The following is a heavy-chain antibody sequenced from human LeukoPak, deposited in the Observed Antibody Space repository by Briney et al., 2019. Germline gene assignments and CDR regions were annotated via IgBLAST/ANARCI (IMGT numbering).Heavy chain of an antibody. J-gene: IGHJ4*02. V-gene: IGHV3-7*03. D-gene: IGHD6-13*01. CDR1: GFTFSSFW. CDR2: IKYGESEI. CDR3: AKEDSSSHKTTC. Sequence: PGGSLRLSCAASGFTFSSFWMGWVRQAPGKGLEWVASIKYGESEIHYVDSVKGRFTISRDNAKNSLYLQMNSLRAEDTAVYYCAKEDSSSHKTTCWGQGTLVTVSS.